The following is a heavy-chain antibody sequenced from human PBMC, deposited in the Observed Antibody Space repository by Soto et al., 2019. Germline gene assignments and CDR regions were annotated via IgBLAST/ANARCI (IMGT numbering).Heavy chain of an antibody. CDR1: GGSISSSHDY. V-gene: IGHV4-39*01. CDR3: AHRHVVTKNYFDS. J-gene: IGHJ4*01. D-gene: IGHD4-4*01. Sequence: NPSETLSLTCSVSGGSISSSHDYWGWIRQPPGKGLEWIGSLYYNGGTYYNPSLRSRVIISVDTSTNQFSLKLDSVTAADTAAYYCAHRHVVTKNYFDSWGHGTLVTVSS. CDR2: LYYNGGT.